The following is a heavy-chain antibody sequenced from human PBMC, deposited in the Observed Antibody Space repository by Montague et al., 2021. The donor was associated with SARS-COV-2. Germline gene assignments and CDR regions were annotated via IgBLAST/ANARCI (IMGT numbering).Heavy chain of an antibody. CDR1: GGSFSTYS. D-gene: IGHD4-17*01. V-gene: IGHV4-34*01. J-gene: IGHJ4*02. CDR3: ARDYDDYLDF. CDR2: IHHGGST. Sequence: SETLSLTCAVHGGSFSTYSWNWIRQPPGKGLEWIGEIHHGGSTNYNPSLKSRVTIFVDTSKNQFSLKLSSVTAADTAVYYCARDYDDYLDFWGQGNLVTVSS.